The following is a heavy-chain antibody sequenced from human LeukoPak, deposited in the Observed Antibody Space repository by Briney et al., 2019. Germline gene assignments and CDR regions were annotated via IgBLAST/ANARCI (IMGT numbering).Heavy chain of an antibody. J-gene: IGHJ4*02. CDR2: ISGSGTT. V-gene: IGHV3-23*01. Sequence: GGSLRLSCAASGFSFSTNGMSWVRQAPGKGLEWVSAISGSGTTYYADSVKGRFTISRDNSKYTVSLQMNSLRAEDTAVYHCAKMQGHFDYWGQGTLVAVSS. CDR3: AKMQGHFDY. CDR1: GFSFSTNG.